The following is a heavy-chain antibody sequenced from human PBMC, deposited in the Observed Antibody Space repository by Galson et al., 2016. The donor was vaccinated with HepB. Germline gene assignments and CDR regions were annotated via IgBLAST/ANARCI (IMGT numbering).Heavy chain of an antibody. CDR3: ARDRSMVRGRGRDASDI. CDR2: ISTYNGHT. Sequence: SVKVSCKASGYSFTNYGMSWVRQAPGQGLEWMGWISTYNGHTNYAWKFQGRVTMTTDTSTSTAYMELRSLRSDDTAVYYCARDRSMVRGRGRDASDIWGQGTMVTVSS. D-gene: IGHD3-10*01. V-gene: IGHV1-18*01. J-gene: IGHJ3*02. CDR1: GYSFTNYG.